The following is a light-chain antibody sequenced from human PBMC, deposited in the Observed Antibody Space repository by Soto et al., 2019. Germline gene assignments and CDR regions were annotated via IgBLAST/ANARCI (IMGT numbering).Light chain of an antibody. CDR3: KEYGSSPST. V-gene: IGKV3-20*01. CDR2: GAS. J-gene: IGKJ5*01. Sequence: EIVLTQSPGTLSFSPGERATLSCRASQDVSSTYLAWYQQKPGQSHRLIIYGASNRATGIPYRFSGSGSGTDFTSTISRLEPEDFTVYYCKEYGSSPSTFGQGTRLEI. CDR1: QDVSSTY.